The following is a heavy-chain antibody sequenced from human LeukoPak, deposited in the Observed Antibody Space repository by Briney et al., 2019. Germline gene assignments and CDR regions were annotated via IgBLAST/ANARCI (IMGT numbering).Heavy chain of an antibody. CDR2: ISYDGSNK. J-gene: IGHJ4*02. V-gene: IGHV3-30*18. D-gene: IGHD3-22*01. CDR1: GFTFSSYG. Sequence: PGGSLRLSCAASGFTFSSYGMHWVRQAPGKGLEWVAVISYDGSNKYYADSVKGRFTISRDNSKNTLYLQRNSVRAEDTAVYYCAKDRGSSGYYDYWGQGALVTVSS. CDR3: AKDRGSSGYYDY.